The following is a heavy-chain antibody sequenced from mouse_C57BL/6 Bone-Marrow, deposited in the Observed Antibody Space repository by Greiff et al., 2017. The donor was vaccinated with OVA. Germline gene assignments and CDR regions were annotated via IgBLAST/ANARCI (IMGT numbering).Heavy chain of an antibody. V-gene: IGHV1-81*01. Sequence: VQLQESGAELARPGASVKLSCKASGYTFTSYGISWVKQRTGQGLEWIGEIYPRSGNTYYNEKFKGKATLTADKSSSTAYMELRSLTSEDSAVYFCARRAYYSNQYYFDYWGQGTTLTVSS. CDR1: GYTFTSYG. CDR3: ARRAYYSNQYYFDY. CDR2: IYPRSGNT. J-gene: IGHJ2*01. D-gene: IGHD2-5*01.